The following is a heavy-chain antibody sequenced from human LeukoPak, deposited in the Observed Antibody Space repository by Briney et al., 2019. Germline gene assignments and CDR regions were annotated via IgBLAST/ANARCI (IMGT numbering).Heavy chain of an antibody. J-gene: IGHJ1*01. Sequence: GGSLRLSCAASGFTFDDYAMHWVRHAPGKGLEWVSGISWNSGSIGYADSVKGRFTISRDNAKNSLYLQMNSLRAEDTALYYCASSVEVEYFQHWGQGTLVTVSS. D-gene: IGHD3-3*01. CDR2: ISWNSGSI. CDR3: ASSVEVEYFQH. V-gene: IGHV3-9*01. CDR1: GFTFDDYA.